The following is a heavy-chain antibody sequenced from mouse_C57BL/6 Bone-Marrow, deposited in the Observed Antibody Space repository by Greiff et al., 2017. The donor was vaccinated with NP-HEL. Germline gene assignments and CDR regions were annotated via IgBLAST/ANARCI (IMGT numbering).Heavy chain of an antibody. CDR2: IYPRSGNT. CDR3: ARWCTTVVAPMDY. D-gene: IGHD1-1*01. Sequence: QVQLQQSGAELARPGASVKLSCKASGYTFTSYGISWVKQRTGQGLEWIGGIYPRSGNTYYNEKFKGKATLTADKSSSTAYMELRSLTSEDSAVYFCARWCTTVVAPMDYWGQGTSLTVSS. CDR1: GYTFTSYG. V-gene: IGHV1-81*01. J-gene: IGHJ4*01.